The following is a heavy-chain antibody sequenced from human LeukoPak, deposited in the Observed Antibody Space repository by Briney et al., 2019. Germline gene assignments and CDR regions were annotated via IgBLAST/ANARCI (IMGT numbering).Heavy chain of an antibody. D-gene: IGHD1-1*01. Sequence: GGSLRLSCAASGFTFSSYWMSWVRQAPGKGLEWVANIKRDGSEKYYADSVKGRFTISRDNSKNTLYLQMNSLRAEDTAVYYWGGGKKGGGVQYYFDYGGQGTLVTVSS. V-gene: IGHV3-7*04. CDR3: GGGKKGGGVQYYFDY. J-gene: IGHJ4*02. CDR2: IKRDGSEK. CDR1: GFTFSSYW.